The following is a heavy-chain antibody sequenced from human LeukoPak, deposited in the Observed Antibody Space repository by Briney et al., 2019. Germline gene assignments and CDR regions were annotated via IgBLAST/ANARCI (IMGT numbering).Heavy chain of an antibody. CDR1: GFTFSSYA. Sequence: GGSLRLSCAASGFTFSSYAMSWVRQAPGKGLEWVSTISGSGGSTFYADSVKGRFTISRDNSKNTLYLQMNSLRAEDTAVYYCVQEGPRGLAFDIWGQGTKVTVSS. CDR2: ISGSGGST. CDR3: VQEGPRGLAFDI. J-gene: IGHJ3*02. V-gene: IGHV3-23*01.